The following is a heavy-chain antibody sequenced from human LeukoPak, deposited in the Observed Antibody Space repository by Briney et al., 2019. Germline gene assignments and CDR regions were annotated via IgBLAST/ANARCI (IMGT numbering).Heavy chain of an antibody. Sequence: GGSLRLSCAASGFTFSSYSMNWVRQAPGKGLEWVSYISSSSSTIYYADSVKGRFTISRDNAKNSLYLQMNSLRVEDTAVYYCARDSFGGSYYVGGGDYWGQGTLVTVSS. CDR2: ISSSSSTI. D-gene: IGHD1-26*01. V-gene: IGHV3-48*01. CDR3: ARDSFGGSYYVGGGDY. CDR1: GFTFSSYS. J-gene: IGHJ4*02.